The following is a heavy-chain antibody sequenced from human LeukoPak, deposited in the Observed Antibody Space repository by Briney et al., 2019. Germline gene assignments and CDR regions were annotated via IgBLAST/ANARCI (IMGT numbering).Heavy chain of an antibody. D-gene: IGHD3-10*01. V-gene: IGHV5-51*01. CDR1: GYNFTRYW. CDR2: IYPGDSDT. Sequence: GESLKISCKGSGYNFTRYWIGWVRQMPGKGLEWMGIIYPGDSDTRYSPSFQGQVTISADKSISTAYLKWSSLKASDTAMYHLATAKLKYYYGSGRYINYYYYYMDVWGKGTTVTISS. J-gene: IGHJ6*03. CDR3: ATAKLKYYYGSGRYINYYYYYMDV.